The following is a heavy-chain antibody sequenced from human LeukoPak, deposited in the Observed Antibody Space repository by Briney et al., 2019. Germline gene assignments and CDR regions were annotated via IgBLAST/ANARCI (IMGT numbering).Heavy chain of an antibody. CDR2: INHSGST. CDR1: GGPFSGYY. D-gene: IGHD6-19*01. CDR3: ARGSPRYSSGWYNYFDY. J-gene: IGHJ4*02. Sequence: SETLSLTCAVYGGPFSGYYWSWIRQPPGKGLEWIGEINHSGSTNYNPSLKSRVTISVDTSKNQFSLKLSSVTAADTAVYYCARGSPRYSSGWYNYFDYWGQGTLVTVSS. V-gene: IGHV4-34*01.